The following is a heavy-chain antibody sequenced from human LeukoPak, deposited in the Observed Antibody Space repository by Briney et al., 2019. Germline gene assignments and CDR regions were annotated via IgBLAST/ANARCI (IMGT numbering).Heavy chain of an antibody. CDR1: GFTFSSYE. Sequence: PGGSLRLSCAASGFTFSSYEMNWVRQAPGKGLEWVSYISSSGSTIYYADSVKGRFTISRDNAKNSLYLQMNSLRAEDTAVYYCALTMVRGAIDLDYWGQGTLVTVSS. CDR3: ALTMVRGAIDLDY. D-gene: IGHD3-10*01. V-gene: IGHV3-48*03. J-gene: IGHJ4*02. CDR2: ISSSGSTI.